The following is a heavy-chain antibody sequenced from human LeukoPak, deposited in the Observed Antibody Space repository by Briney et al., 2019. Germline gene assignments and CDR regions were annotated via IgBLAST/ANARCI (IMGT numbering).Heavy chain of an antibody. CDR1: GGSINSYY. J-gene: IGHJ4*02. CDR3: ARVYYYGSGSYLDY. D-gene: IGHD3-10*01. Sequence: SETLSLTCTVSGGSINSYYWGWIRQPPGKGLEWIGNIYYSGSTNYNPSLKSRVTISVDTSKNQFSLKLSSVTAADTAVYYCARVYYYGSGSYLDYWGQGTLVTVSS. CDR2: IYYSGST. V-gene: IGHV4-59*01.